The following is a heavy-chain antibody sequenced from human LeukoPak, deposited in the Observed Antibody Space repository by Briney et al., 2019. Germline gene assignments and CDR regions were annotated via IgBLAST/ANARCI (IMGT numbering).Heavy chain of an antibody. J-gene: IGHJ4*02. CDR1: GGSISSDY. CDR3: ARLSGYSSGHYYSDY. CDR2: IYYRGST. V-gene: IGHV4-59*01. Sequence: PSETLSLTCAVSGGSISSDYWSWIRQPPGKGLEWIGYIYYRGSTNYNPSLKSRVTISVDTSKNQFSLKLSSVTAADTAVYYCARLSGYSSGHYYSDYWGQGTLVTVSS. D-gene: IGHD3-22*01.